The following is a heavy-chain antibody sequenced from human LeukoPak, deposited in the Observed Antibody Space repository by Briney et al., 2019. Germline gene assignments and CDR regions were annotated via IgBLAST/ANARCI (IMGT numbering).Heavy chain of an antibody. CDR1: GGSISSGGYY. CDR3: AREVVVPAARPRFWYWFDP. J-gene: IGHJ5*02. D-gene: IGHD2-2*02. CDR2: IYYSGST. V-gene: IGHV4-31*03. Sequence: SQTLSLTCTVSGGSISSGGYYWSWIRQHPGKGLEWIGYIYYSGSTYYNPSPKSRVTISVDTSKNQFSLKLSSVTAADTAVYYCAREVVVPAARPRFWYWFDPWGQGTLVTVSS.